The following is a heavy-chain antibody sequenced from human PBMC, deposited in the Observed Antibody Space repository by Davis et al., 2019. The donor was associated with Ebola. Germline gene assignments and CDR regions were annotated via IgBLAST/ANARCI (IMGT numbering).Heavy chain of an antibody. CDR3: AKHGTPTAI. CDR1: GFTFSRDW. Sequence: GESLKISCAASGFTFSRDWMSWVRQAPGKGLEWVANIKPDGTFRDYLAAVRGRFTISRDNAQNSLDLQMNTLRAEDTAVYFCAKHGTPTAIGGQGTLVTVSS. CDR2: IKPDGTFR. V-gene: IGHV3-7*03. D-gene: IGHD2-2*01. J-gene: IGHJ4*02.